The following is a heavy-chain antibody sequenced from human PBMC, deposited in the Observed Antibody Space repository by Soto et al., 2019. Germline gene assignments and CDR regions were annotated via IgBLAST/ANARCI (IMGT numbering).Heavy chain of an antibody. J-gene: IGHJ4*02. CDR3: ARRGLSRCWSGNDFGY. CDR1: GGSISSYY. CDR2: IYYSGST. Sequence: QVQLQESGPGLVKPSETLSLTCTVSGGSISSYYWSWIRQPPGKGLEWIGYIYYSGSTNYNPSLTRRVPIAADTSKHPCSLKLSAVAAADTAVYYCARRGLSRCWSGNDFGYWGQGTLVTVSS. D-gene: IGHD6-13*01. V-gene: IGHV4-59*08.